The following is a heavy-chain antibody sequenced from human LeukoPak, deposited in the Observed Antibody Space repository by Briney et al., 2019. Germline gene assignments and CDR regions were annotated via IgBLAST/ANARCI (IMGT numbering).Heavy chain of an antibody. CDR2: INHSGST. J-gene: IGHJ2*01. CDR3: ARASGAVWYFDL. Sequence: PGGSLRLSCAASGFTFSSYAMSWIRQPPGKGLEWIGEINHSGSTNCNPSLKNRVTMSVDTSKNQFSLKVRSVTAADTAVYYCARASGAVWYFDLWGRGTLVTVSS. CDR1: GFTFSSYA. V-gene: IGHV4-34*01. D-gene: IGHD6-19*01.